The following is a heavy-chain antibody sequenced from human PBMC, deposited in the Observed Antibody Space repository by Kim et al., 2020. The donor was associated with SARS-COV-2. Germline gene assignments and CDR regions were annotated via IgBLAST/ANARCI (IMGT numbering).Heavy chain of an antibody. CDR3: ARSGRGSGSYYPLDY. D-gene: IGHD3-10*01. J-gene: IGHJ4*02. V-gene: IGHV1-8*01. Sequence: QKFQGRVTMTRNTSISTAYMELSSLRSEDTAVYYCARSGRGSGSYYPLDYWGQGTLVTVSS.